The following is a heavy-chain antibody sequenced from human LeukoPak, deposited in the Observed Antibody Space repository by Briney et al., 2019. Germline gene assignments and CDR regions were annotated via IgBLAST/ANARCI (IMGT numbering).Heavy chain of an antibody. D-gene: IGHD2-2*01. CDR3: ARTLLPATMGAFDI. V-gene: IGHV4-4*07. Sequence: SETLSLTCSVSGAFSTNYFWRWIRQPAGKGLEWIGRINTSGDTNYNPSLKSRVTMSVDTSKNQFSLNLSSMTAADTAVYYCARTLLPATMGAFDIWGQGTMVTVSS. J-gene: IGHJ3*02. CDR2: INTSGDT. CDR1: GAFSTNYF.